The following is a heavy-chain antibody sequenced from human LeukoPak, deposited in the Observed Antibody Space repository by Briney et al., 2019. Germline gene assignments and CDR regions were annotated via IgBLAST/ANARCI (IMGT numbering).Heavy chain of an antibody. CDR3: ARHLSIFGVVITIDAFDI. CDR1: GYSLSSGYS. CDR2: IYHSGST. Sequence: SEPLSLTCAVSGYSLSSGYSWGWIRQPPGKGLEWIGSIYHSGSTYYNPSLKSRVTISVDTSKNQFSLKLSSVTAADTAVYYCARHLSIFGVVITIDAFDIWGQGTMVTVSS. D-gene: IGHD3-3*01. J-gene: IGHJ3*02. V-gene: IGHV4-38-2*01.